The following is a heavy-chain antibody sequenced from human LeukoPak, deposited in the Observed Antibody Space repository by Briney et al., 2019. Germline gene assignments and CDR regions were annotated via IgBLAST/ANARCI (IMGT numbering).Heavy chain of an antibody. Sequence: PGGSLRLSCAASGFTLSISWMTWVRQAPGKGREWVSGISGSGGSTYYADSVKGRFTLSRDNSKNTRYLQMKSLRAEDTAVYFCAKDEYTTAPVTFDYWGQGTLVTVSS. D-gene: IGHD6-6*01. V-gene: IGHV3-23*01. CDR3: AKDEYTTAPVTFDY. CDR2: ISGSGGST. CDR1: GFTLSISW. J-gene: IGHJ4*02.